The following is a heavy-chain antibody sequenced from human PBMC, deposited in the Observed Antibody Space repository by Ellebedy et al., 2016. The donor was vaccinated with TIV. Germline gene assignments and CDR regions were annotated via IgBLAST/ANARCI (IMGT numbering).Heavy chain of an antibody. Sequence: GGSLRLSCAASGFSFRSYWMSWVRQAPGKGLEWVANIYQDGSAQYYVDSVKGRFTISRDNAKNSLFLQMNSLRVEDTAVYYCARRGSYGDFAVQINNWFDRWGQGTLVTVYS. V-gene: IGHV3-7*01. J-gene: IGHJ5*02. CDR3: ARRGSYGDFAVQINNWFDR. D-gene: IGHD4-17*01. CDR1: GFSFRSYW. CDR2: IYQDGSAQ.